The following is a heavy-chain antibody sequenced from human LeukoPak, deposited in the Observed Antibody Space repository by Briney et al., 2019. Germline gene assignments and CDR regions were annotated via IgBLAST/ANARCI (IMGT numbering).Heavy chain of an antibody. J-gene: IGHJ4*02. Sequence: SETLSLTCTVSGGSISSYYWSWIRQPPGKGLEWIGEINHSGSTNYNPSLKSRVTISVDTSKNQFSLKLSSVTAADTAVYYCARGRGRYDSSGYYLGYWGQGTLVTVSS. CDR2: INHSGST. CDR3: ARGRGRYDSSGYYLGY. V-gene: IGHV4-34*01. D-gene: IGHD3-22*01. CDR1: GGSISSYY.